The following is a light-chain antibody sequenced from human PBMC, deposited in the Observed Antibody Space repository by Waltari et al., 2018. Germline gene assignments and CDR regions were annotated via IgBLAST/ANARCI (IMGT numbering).Light chain of an antibody. CDR2: DTI. Sequence: EIVLTQSPATLSLSPGERATLSCRASQGVSSYLAWYQQKPGQAPRLLIYDTIVRATGIPARFNGSGSGTDFTLTISRLEPEDFALYYCQQCYSTPYTFGQGTKLEIK. J-gene: IGKJ2*01. CDR1: QGVSSY. CDR3: QQCYSTPYT. V-gene: IGKV3-11*01.